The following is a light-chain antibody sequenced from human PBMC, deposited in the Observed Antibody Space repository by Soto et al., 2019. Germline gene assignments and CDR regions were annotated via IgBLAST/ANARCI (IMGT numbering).Light chain of an antibody. CDR2: LNSDGSH. V-gene: IGLV4-69*01. CDR3: QAWDSGTVV. Sequence: QPVLTQSPSASASLGASVKLTSTLSSGHSSYAIAWHQQQPEKGPRYLMKLNSDGSHSKGDGIPDRFSGSSSGAERYLTISSLQSEDESEYYCQAWDSGTVVFGGGTKLTVL. CDR1: SGHSSYA. J-gene: IGLJ2*01.